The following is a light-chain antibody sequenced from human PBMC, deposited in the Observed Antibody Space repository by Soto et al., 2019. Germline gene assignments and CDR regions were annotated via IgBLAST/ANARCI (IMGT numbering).Light chain of an antibody. CDR2: AAS. CDR1: QSISSY. CDR3: QQSYSTLIT. V-gene: IGKV1-39*01. J-gene: IGKJ5*01. Sequence: DIQMTQSPSSLSASVGDRVTITCRASQSISSYLNWYQQKPGKAPKVLIYAASSLQSGVPSRFSGSGSATDFTLTISSLQPEDFATYYCQQSYSTLITFGQGTRLEIK.